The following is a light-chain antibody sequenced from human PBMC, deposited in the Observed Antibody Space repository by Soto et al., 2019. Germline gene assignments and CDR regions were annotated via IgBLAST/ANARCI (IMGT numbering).Light chain of an antibody. CDR3: CSYAGNYSWV. CDR1: SSDVGGYNY. CDR2: DVT. Sequence: QSALTQPRSVSGSPGQSVTISCTGTSSDVGGYNYVSWYQQHPGEAPKPMIYDVTKRPSGVPDRFSGSKSGNTASLTISGLQAEDETDYFCCSYAGNYSWVFGGGTKLTVL. J-gene: IGLJ3*02. V-gene: IGLV2-11*01.